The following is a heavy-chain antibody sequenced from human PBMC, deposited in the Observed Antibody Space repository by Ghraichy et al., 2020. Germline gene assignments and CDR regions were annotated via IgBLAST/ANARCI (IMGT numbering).Heavy chain of an antibody. CDR1: GASIRSTNW. CDR2: IYHTGTT. V-gene: IGHV4-4*02. J-gene: IGHJ4*02. D-gene: IGHD3-10*01. CDR3: ARVSSGTFGAIEH. Sequence: SETLSLTCAVSGASIRSTNWWSWVRQPPGKGLEWIGEIYHTGTTNYNPSLKSRVTISTDESKNQFSLKVTSVTAADTAVYYWARVSSGTFGAIEHWGQGTLITVS.